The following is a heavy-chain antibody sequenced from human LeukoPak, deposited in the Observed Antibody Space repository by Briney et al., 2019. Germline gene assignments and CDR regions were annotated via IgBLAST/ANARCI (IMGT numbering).Heavy chain of an antibody. CDR3: ARVVQSTDSSGFYLPEYFQH. CDR2: IYYSGST. Sequence: SETLSLTCTVSGGSISSSSYYWGCIRQPPGKGLEWIGSIYYSGSTYYNPSLKSRVTISVYTSKNQFSLKLSSVTAADTAVYYCARVVQSTDSSGFYLPEYFQHWGQGTLVTVSS. V-gene: IGHV4-39*07. D-gene: IGHD3-22*01. CDR1: GGSISSSSYY. J-gene: IGHJ1*01.